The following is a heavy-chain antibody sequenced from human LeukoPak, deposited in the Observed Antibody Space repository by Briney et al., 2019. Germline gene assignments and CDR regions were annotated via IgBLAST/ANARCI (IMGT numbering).Heavy chain of an antibody. CDR3: ARGGDFGVPAPLGIDAFDF. D-gene: IGHD2-2*01. CDR1: GFSFRDYA. CDR2: IRSKAYAETT. Sequence: GGSLGLSCTTSGFSFRDYALTWVRQAPGKGLEWVGFIRSKAYAETTEYAASVKGRFTISRDDSKTIAYLQMNSLTTEDTAVYYCARGGDFGVPAPLGIDAFDFWGQGTMVTVSS. V-gene: IGHV3-49*04. J-gene: IGHJ3*01.